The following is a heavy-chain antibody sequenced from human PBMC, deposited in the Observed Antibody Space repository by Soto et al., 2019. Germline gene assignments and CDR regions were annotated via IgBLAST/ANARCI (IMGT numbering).Heavy chain of an antibody. D-gene: IGHD4-17*01. J-gene: IGHJ4*02. CDR3: AREDYAGASPRFDY. V-gene: IGHV3-21*05. CDR1: GFGLSSYA. Sequence: SLRLSCAASGFGLSSYAVSWVRQAPGKGLEWVSYISSSSSYTNYADSVKGRFTISRDNANNSLFLQINSLRAEDTAVYYCAREDYAGASPRFDYWGLGALVTVS. CDR2: ISSSSSYT.